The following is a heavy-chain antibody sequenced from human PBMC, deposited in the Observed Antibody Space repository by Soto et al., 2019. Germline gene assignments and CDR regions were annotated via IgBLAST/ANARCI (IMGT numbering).Heavy chain of an antibody. CDR1: GFTFSSYP. D-gene: IGHD1-20*01. V-gene: IGHV3-30-3*01. Sequence: QVQVVESGGGVGQPGRSLRLSCEASGFTFSSYPMHWVRQAPGKGLEWVTVISYDGGNQYYADSVKGRFTISRDNSKDTLYLQMHSLRSDDTAVYFCARGPITQTSFIDHWGQGTLVTVSS. CDR2: ISYDGGNQ. CDR3: ARGPITQTSFIDH. J-gene: IGHJ4*02.